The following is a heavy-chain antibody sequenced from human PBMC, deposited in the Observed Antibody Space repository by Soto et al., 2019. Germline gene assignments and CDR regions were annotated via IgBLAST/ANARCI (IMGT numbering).Heavy chain of an antibody. V-gene: IGHV3-7*01. D-gene: IGHD1-26*01. CDR2: INQDGSEK. Sequence: GGSLRLSCAASGFTFSSYWMSWVRQAPGKGLEWVANINQDGSEKYYVDSLKGRFTIARDNAKNSLHLQMNSLRVEDTAVYYCARGRVGATSTLFDYWGQGTLVTVSS. CDR3: ARGRVGATSTLFDY. J-gene: IGHJ4*02. CDR1: GFTFSSYW.